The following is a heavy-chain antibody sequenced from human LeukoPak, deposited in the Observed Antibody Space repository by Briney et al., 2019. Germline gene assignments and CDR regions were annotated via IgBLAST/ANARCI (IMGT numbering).Heavy chain of an antibody. J-gene: IGHJ3*02. CDR2: ISSSSSYI. V-gene: IGHV3-21*01. CDR3: ARVYDDDAFDI. D-gene: IGHD3-3*01. Sequence: GGSLRLSCAASGYTFSSYSMNWVRQAPGKGLEWVSSISSSSSYIYYADPVKGRFTISRDNAKNSLYLQMNSLRAEDTAVYYCARVYDDDAFDIWGQGTMVTVSS. CDR1: GYTFSSYS.